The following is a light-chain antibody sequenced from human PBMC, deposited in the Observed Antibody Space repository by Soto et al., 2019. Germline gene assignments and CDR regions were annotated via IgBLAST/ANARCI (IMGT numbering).Light chain of an antibody. CDR1: QNIDKW. CDR2: PAS. J-gene: IGKJ2*01. CDR3: QQLRTYQYN. V-gene: IGKV1-9*01. Sequence: DIQMTQSPSTLSASVGDRVSITCRASQNIDKWLAWFQQKPGKAPQLLVYPASTLQGGVTSRFSGRGSGTEFSLTISSLQPEDFETYYCQQLRTYQYNFRKGTKVDI.